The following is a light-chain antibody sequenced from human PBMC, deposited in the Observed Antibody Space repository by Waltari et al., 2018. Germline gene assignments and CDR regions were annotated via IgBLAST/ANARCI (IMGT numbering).Light chain of an antibody. CDR2: GAS. V-gene: IGKV3-20*01. J-gene: IGKJ2*03. CDR1: QSVRGSY. Sequence: EIVLTQSPGTLSLSQGERATLSCRASQSVRGSYLAWYQQKPGQAPRLLIYGASSRATGIPHRFSGSGSGTDFTLTISRLEPEDFALYFCQQYGTSQDSFGQGTKLEIK. CDR3: QQYGTSQDS.